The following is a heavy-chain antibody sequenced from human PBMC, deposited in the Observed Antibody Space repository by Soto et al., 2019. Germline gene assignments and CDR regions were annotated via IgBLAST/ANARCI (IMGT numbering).Heavy chain of an antibody. Sequence: QVQLVQSGAQVKKPGASVKVSCKASGYTFDNYALHWVRQAPGRRLEWMGWIRAGNGYTKYSQSLQGRVTITRDTSASTVHMDLSSLRSEDTAVYYCARVQYSGYDFKLAFDIWGQGTMVTVSS. J-gene: IGHJ3*02. D-gene: IGHD5-12*01. CDR1: GYTFDNYA. CDR3: ARVQYSGYDFKLAFDI. V-gene: IGHV1-3*01. CDR2: IRAGNGYT.